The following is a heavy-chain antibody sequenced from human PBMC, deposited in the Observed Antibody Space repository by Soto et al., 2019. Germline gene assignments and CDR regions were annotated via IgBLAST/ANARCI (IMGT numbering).Heavy chain of an antibody. J-gene: IGHJ6*02. CDR1: GYTFTSYG. D-gene: IGHD6-13*01. V-gene: IGHV1-18*01. CDR3: ARETGIAAAGYYYYGMDV. CDR2: ISAYNGNT. Sequence: QVQLVQSGAEVKKPGASVKVSCKASGYTFTSYGISWVRQAPGQGLEWMGWISAYNGNTNYAQKLQGRVTMTTDTSTXTXFMELRSLRSDDTAVYYCARETGIAAAGYYYYGMDVWGQGTTVTVSS.